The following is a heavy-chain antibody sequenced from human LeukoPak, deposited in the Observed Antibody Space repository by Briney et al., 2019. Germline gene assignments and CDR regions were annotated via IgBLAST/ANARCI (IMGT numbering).Heavy chain of an antibody. J-gene: IGHJ4*02. D-gene: IGHD2-15*01. CDR1: GYTFTGYY. V-gene: IGHV1-2*02. CDR2: IYPNSGGT. Sequence: ASVKVSCKASGYTFTGYYMHWVRQAPGQGLEWMGWIYPNSGGTNYAQKFQGRVTVTRDTSISTAYMELSRLRSDDTAVYYCAREAATDYYFDYWGQGTLVTVSS. CDR3: AREAATDYYFDY.